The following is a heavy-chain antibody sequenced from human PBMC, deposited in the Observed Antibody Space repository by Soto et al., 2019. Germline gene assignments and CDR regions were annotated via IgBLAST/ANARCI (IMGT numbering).Heavy chain of an antibody. J-gene: IGHJ3*02. Sequence: ESGGGLVKPGGSLRLSCTASGLSFSSDSMNWVRQAPGKGLEWASSISGSSSYIYYADSVKGRFTISRDNAKNSVYLQMNSLRAEDTAVYYCARGLGYCNVGSCSGAFDMWGQGTMVTVSS. CDR1: GLSFSSDS. CDR2: ISGSSSYI. D-gene: IGHD2-15*01. CDR3: ARGLGYCNVGSCSGAFDM. V-gene: IGHV3-21*01.